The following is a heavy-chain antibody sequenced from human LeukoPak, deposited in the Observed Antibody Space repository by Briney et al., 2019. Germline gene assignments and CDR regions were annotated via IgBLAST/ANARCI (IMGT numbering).Heavy chain of an antibody. CDR1: GGSISSSNSY. D-gene: IGHD3-10*01. Sequence: SETLSLTCTVSGGSISSSNSYWGWIRQPPGRGLEWIGNIYYSGSTYYNPSLKSRVTISVDTSKNQFSLKLSSVTAADTAVYYCARHLRSITMVRGVIGWFDPWGQGTLVTVSS. J-gene: IGHJ5*02. V-gene: IGHV4-39*01. CDR3: ARHLRSITMVRGVIGWFDP. CDR2: IYYSGST.